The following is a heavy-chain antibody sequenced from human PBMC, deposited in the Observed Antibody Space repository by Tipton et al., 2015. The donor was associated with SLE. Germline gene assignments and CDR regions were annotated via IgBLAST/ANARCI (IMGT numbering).Heavy chain of an antibody. Sequence: TLSLTCTVSGGSISSYYWSWIRQPPGKGLEWIGYIYYSGSTNYNPSLKSRVTISVDTSKNQFSLKLSSVTAADTAVYYCARDGDGGSGSYDAFDIWDQGTMVTVSS. CDR2: IYYSGST. CDR1: GGSISSYY. D-gene: IGHD3-10*01. J-gene: IGHJ3*02. CDR3: ARDGDGGSGSYDAFDI. V-gene: IGHV4-59*01.